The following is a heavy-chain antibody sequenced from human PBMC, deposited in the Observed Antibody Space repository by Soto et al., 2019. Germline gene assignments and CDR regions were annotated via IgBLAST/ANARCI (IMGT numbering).Heavy chain of an antibody. D-gene: IGHD2-8*02. CDR2: ISGSGGST. CDR1: GFTFSSYA. CDR3: AKDMSGGVASY. J-gene: IGHJ1*01. V-gene: IGHV3-23*01. Sequence: EVQLLESGGGLVQPGGSLRLSCAASGFTFSSYAMSWVRQAPGKGLEWVSAISGSGGSTYYADSVKGRFTISRDNSKKTVYLQMNSLRAEDTAVYYCAKDMSGGVASYWGQGTLVTVSS.